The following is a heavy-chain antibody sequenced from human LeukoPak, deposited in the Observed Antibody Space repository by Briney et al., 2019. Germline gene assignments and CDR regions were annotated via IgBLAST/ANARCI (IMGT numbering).Heavy chain of an antibody. V-gene: IGHV4-38-2*02. CDR2: IYHSGST. CDR1: GYSISSGYY. CDR3: ARAIDWFDP. J-gene: IGHJ5*02. Sequence: SETLSLTCTVSGYSISSGYYWGWIRQPPGKGLEWFGSIYHSGSTYYNPSLKSRVTISVDTSKNQFSLKLSSVTAADTAVYYCARAIDWFDPWGQGTLVTVSS. D-gene: IGHD2-21*01.